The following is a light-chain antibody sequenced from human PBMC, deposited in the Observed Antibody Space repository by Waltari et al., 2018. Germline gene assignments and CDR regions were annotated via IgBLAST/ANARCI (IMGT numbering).Light chain of an antibody. J-gene: IGKJ3*01. V-gene: IGKV1-9*01. CDR2: AAS. CDR1: QDISNY. CDR3: QQFESYPRT. Sequence: DILLTQSPSFLSASVGDRISITCRASQDISNYLAWLQQKPGKAPKVLIYAASSLQSGVLARFSGSGSGAEFTLTISSLQPEDFATYYCQQFESYPRTFGPGTAVDIK.